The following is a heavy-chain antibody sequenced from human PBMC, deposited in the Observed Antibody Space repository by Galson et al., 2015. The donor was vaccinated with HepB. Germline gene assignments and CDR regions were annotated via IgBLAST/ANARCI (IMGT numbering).Heavy chain of an antibody. D-gene: IGHD2-2*01. CDR3: AGDAIVVVPAADGRNFDY. Sequence: SVKVSCKASGYTFTSYGISWVRQAPGQGLEWMGWINAGIGNTKYSQKVQGRVTITRDTSASTAYMELSSLRAEDTAVYYCAGDAIVVVPAADGRNFDYWGQGTLVTVSS. CDR2: INAGIGNT. J-gene: IGHJ4*02. V-gene: IGHV1-18*04. CDR1: GYTFTSYG.